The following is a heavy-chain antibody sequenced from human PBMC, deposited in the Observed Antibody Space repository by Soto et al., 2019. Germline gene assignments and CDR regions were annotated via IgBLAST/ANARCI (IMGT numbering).Heavy chain of an antibody. V-gene: IGHV3-23*01. CDR2: ISGSGGTT. CDR3: AKAPVIRGVLDY. J-gene: IGHJ4*02. D-gene: IGHD5-12*01. CDR1: GFTFSSYA. Sequence: PGGSLRLSCAASGFTFSSYAMSWVRQAPGKGLEWVSGISGSGGTTYYADSVKGRFTISRDNSKNTLYLQMNSLRAEDTAVYYCAKAPVIRGVLDYWGQVTLVTVSS.